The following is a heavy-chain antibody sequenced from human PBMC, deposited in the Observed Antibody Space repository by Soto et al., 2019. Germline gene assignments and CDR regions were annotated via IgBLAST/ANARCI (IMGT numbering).Heavy chain of an antibody. V-gene: IGHV4-39*01. CDR2: IYYRGNA. J-gene: IGHJ4*02. CDR1: DDSINSDKYY. D-gene: IGHD3-9*01. CDR3: ARLEGLATISYYFDF. Sequence: QLQLQESGPGLVKPSETVSLTCSVSDDSINSDKYYWGWIRQPPGKGLEWIGSIYYRGNAYYNPSLQTRVTISLDKSRSQFSLKLNSVTAADSAVYFCARLEGLATISYYFDFSGPGALVTVSS.